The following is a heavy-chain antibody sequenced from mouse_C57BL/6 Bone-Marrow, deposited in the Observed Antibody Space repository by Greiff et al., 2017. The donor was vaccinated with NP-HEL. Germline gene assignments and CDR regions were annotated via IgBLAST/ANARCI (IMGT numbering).Heavy chain of an antibody. CDR2: INYDGSST. D-gene: IGHD2-2*01. Sequence: EVQRVESEGGLVQPGSSMKLSCTASGFTFSDYYMAWVRQVPEKGLEWVANINYDGSSTYYLDSLKSRFIISRDNAKNILDLQMSSLKSEDTATYYCARENGYYVDYWGQGTTLTVSS. J-gene: IGHJ2*01. CDR3: ARENGYYVDY. CDR1: GFTFSDYY. V-gene: IGHV5-16*01.